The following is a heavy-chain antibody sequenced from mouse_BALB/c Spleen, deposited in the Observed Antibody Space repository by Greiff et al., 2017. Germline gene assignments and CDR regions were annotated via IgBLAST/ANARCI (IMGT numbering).Heavy chain of an antibody. CDR1: GFTFTDYY. J-gene: IGHJ2*01. V-gene: IGHV7-3*02. CDR3: ARGGRPLDD. CDR2: IRNKANGYTT. D-gene: IGHD4-1*01. Sequence: EVKLVESGGGLVQPGGSLRLSCATSGFTFTDYYMSWVRQPPGKALEWLGFIRNKANGYTTEYSASVKGRFTISRDNSQSILYLQMNTLRAEDSATYYCARGGRPLDDWGQGTTLTVSS.